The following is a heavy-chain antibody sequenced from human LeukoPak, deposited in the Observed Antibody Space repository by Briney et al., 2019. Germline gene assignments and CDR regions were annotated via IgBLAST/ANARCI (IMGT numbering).Heavy chain of an antibody. CDR2: IYPSDSDT. CDR1: GYSFTNYW. V-gene: IGHV5-51*01. Sequence: GESLRISCKRSGYSFTNYWIGWVRQMPGKGLEWMGIIYPSDSDTRYSPSFQGQVTISVDKSINTAYLQWSSLKASDTAMYYCARRGSRWFDPWGQGTLVTVSS. CDR3: ARRGSRWFDP. J-gene: IGHJ5*02.